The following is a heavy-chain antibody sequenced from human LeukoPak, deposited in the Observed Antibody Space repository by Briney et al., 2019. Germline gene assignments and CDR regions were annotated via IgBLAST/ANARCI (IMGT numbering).Heavy chain of an antibody. CDR2: IRSKANSYAT. D-gene: IGHD3-22*01. V-gene: IGHV3-73*01. CDR3: TRHDSNYYDSSGYIDAFDI. J-gene: IGHJ3*02. Sequence: PGGSLRLSCAASGFTFSGSAMHWVRQASGKGLEWVGRIRSKANSYATAYAASVKGRFTISRDDSKNTAYLQMNSLKTEDTAVYYCTRHDSNYYDSSGYIDAFDIWGQGTMVTVSS. CDR1: GFTFSGSA.